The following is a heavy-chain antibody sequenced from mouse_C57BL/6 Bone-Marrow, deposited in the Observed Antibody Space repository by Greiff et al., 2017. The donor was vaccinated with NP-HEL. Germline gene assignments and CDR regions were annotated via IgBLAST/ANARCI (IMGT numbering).Heavy chain of an antibody. CDR3: ARGYYGSGGDAMDY. V-gene: IGHV1-47*01. D-gene: IGHD1-1*01. CDR1: GYTFTTYP. J-gene: IGHJ4*01. Sequence: QVQLQQSGAELVKPGASVKMSCKASGYTFTTYPIEWMKQNHGKSLEGIGNFHPYNDDTRSNEKFKGKATLTVEKSSSTVYLELSRLTYDDAAVYYCARGYYGSGGDAMDYWGQGTSVTVSS. CDR2: FHPYNDDT.